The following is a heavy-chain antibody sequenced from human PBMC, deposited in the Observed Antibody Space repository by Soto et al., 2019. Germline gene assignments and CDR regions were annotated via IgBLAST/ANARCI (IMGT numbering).Heavy chain of an antibody. V-gene: IGHV6-1*01. CDR3: ARAWAAAHNWFDP. J-gene: IGHJ5*02. CDR2: TYYRSKGYN. D-gene: IGHD6-13*01. CDR1: GESVSSNSAA. Sequence: SQTLSVTCAISGESVSSNSAAWNWIRQSPSRGLEWLGRTYYRSKGYNDYAVSVKSRITINPDTSKNQFSLQLNSVTPEDTAVYYSARAWAAAHNWFDPWAQGTLVTVS.